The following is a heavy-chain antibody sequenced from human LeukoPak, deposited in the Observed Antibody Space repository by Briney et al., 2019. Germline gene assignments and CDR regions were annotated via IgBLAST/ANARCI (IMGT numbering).Heavy chain of an antibody. D-gene: IGHD2-15*01. Sequence: GGSMRLSCAASGLVFSAYKMHWVRQAPRKGLVWVSRISTDGYTTDYADFVQGRFTASRDNTKNTWSLEMNSLRAEDTAVYYCVVGGSPGYWGQGTLVTVSS. V-gene: IGHV3-74*01. CDR2: ISTDGYTT. CDR3: VVGGSPGY. CDR1: GLVFSAYK. J-gene: IGHJ4*02.